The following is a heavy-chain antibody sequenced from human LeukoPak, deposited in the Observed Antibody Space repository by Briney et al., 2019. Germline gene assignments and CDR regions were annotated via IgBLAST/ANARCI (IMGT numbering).Heavy chain of an antibody. J-gene: IGHJ4*02. Sequence: GESLKISCKGSGYSFTSYWISWVRQVPGKGLELMGRIDPSDSYTNFSPSFQGHVTISADKSISTAYLQWSSLKASDTAMYYCARLDYGDDFDYWGQGTLVTVSS. CDR1: GYSFTSYW. CDR2: IDPSDSYT. V-gene: IGHV5-10-1*01. D-gene: IGHD4-17*01. CDR3: ARLDYGDDFDY.